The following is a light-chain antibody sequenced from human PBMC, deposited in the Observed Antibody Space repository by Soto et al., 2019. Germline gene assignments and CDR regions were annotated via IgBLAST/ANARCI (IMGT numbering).Light chain of an antibody. V-gene: IGLV1-47*01. CDR1: SCNIGSNY. CDR3: AAWDASLSVLV. CDR2: RKN. J-gene: IGLJ2*01. Sequence: QSVLTQPPSVSGTPGQRVTISCSGSSCNIGSNYVYWYQQFQGTAPKLLIYRKNQRPSGGPARFSGSKSGTSASLAISGLRSEDEADYYCAAWDASLSVLVFGGGTKLTVL.